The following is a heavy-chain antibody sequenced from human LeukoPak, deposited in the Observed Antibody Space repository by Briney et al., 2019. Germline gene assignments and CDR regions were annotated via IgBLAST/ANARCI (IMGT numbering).Heavy chain of an antibody. J-gene: IGHJ4*02. V-gene: IGHV5-51*01. D-gene: IGHD3-10*01. Sequence: GESLKISCKASGYSFTNYWIGWVRQMPGKGLEWMGIIYPGDSDTRYSPSFQGQVTISADKSISTAYLQWSSLKASDTAMYYCARGGGHYYGSGSYSIFDYWGQGTLVTVSS. CDR3: ARGGGHYYGSGSYSIFDY. CDR1: GYSFTNYW. CDR2: IYPGDSDT.